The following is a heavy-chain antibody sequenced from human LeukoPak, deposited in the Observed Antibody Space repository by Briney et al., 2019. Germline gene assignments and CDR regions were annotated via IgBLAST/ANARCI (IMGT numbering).Heavy chain of an antibody. D-gene: IGHD3-9*01. Sequence: SETLSLTCTVSGGSISSYYWSWIRQPPGKGLEWIGYIYYSGSTNYNPSLKSRVTISVDTSKNQFSLKLSSVTAADTAVYYCAGRNTRYYDILTGYLRSDAFDIWGQGTMVTVSS. J-gene: IGHJ3*02. CDR1: GGSISSYY. CDR2: IYYSGST. V-gene: IGHV4-59*08. CDR3: AGRNTRYYDILTGYLRSDAFDI.